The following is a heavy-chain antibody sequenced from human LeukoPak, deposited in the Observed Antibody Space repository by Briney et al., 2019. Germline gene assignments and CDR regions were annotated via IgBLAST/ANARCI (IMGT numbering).Heavy chain of an antibody. J-gene: IGHJ4*02. Sequence: SVKVFCKASGGTFSSYAISWVRQAPGQGLEWMGGIIPIFGTANYAQKFQGRVTITADESTSTAYMELSSLRSEDTAVYYCARGYDSSGYYIRFDYWGQGTLVTVSS. D-gene: IGHD3-22*01. CDR3: ARGYDSSGYYIRFDY. CDR1: GGTFSSYA. CDR2: IIPIFGTA. V-gene: IGHV1-69*13.